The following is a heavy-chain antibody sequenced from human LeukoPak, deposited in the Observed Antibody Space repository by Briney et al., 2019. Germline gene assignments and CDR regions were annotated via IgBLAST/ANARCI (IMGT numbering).Heavy chain of an antibody. V-gene: IGHV4-34*01. CDR1: GGSISSYY. CDR2: INHSGST. Sequence: KPSETLSLTCTVSGGSISSYYWNWIRQPPGKGLEWIGEINHSGSTNYNPSLKSRVTISVDMSKDQFSLKLGSVTAADTAVYYCARGPPADYYDRSGFYPCFDYWGQGALVTVSS. J-gene: IGHJ4*02. CDR3: ARGPPADYYDRSGFYPCFDY. D-gene: IGHD3-22*01.